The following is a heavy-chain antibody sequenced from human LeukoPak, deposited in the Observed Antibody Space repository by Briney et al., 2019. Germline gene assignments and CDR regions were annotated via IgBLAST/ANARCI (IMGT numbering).Heavy chain of an antibody. V-gene: IGHV4-34*01. D-gene: IGHD1-26*01. J-gene: IGHJ4*02. CDR2: INHSGGT. CDR1: GGDLQGYY. CDR3: TRVVRFQVGGTYVPFDY. Sequence: KPSETLFLSRAGIGGDLQGYYWSWVRPPPREGVEGNGGINHSGGTNYNPSLKSRVTISVDTSKNQFSLNLSSVTAADTAVYYCTRVVRFQVGGTYVPFDYWGQGTLVTVSS.